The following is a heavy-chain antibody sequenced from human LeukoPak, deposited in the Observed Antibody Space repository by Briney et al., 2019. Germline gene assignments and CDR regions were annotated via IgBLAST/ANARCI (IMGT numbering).Heavy chain of an antibody. D-gene: IGHD3-10*01. CDR2: ISGSGGST. V-gene: IGHV3-23*01. CDR3: AKVLLWFGELPYYFDY. J-gene: IGHJ4*02. CDR1: GFTFSSYA. Sequence: PGGSLRLSCAAPGFTFSSYAMSWVRQAPGKGLEWVSAISGSGGSTYYADSVKGRFTISRDNSKNTLYLQMNSLRAEDTAVYYCAKVLLWFGELPYYFDYWGQGTLVTVSS.